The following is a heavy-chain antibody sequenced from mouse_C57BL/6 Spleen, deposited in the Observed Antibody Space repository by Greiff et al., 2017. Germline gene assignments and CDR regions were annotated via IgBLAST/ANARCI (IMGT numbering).Heavy chain of an antibody. Sequence: VKVVESGPELVKPGASVKISCKASGYAFSSSWMNWVKQRPGKGLEWIGRIYPGDGDTNYNGKFKGKATLTADKSSSTAYMQLSSLTSEDSAVYFCARPGSSYAMDYWGQGTSVTVSS. CDR2: IYPGDGDT. J-gene: IGHJ4*01. CDR3: ARPGSSYAMDY. V-gene: IGHV1-82*01. D-gene: IGHD1-1*01. CDR1: GYAFSSSW.